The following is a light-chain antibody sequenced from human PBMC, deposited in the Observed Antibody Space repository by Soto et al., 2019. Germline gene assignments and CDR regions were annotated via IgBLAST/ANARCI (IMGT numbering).Light chain of an antibody. J-gene: IGLJ2*01. V-gene: IGLV2-23*03. Sequence: QSVLTQPASVSGSPGQSITISCTGTSNDVGSYNLVSCYQQHPGKAPKLMIYEGSKRPSGVSNRFSGSKSDNTASLTISGLQAEDEADYYCCSYAGSSTVVFGGGTKVTVL. CDR3: CSYAGSSTVV. CDR1: SNDVGSYNL. CDR2: EGS.